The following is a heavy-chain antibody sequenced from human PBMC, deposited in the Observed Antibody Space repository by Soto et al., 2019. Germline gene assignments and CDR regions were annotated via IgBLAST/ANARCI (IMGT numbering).Heavy chain of an antibody. D-gene: IGHD1-26*01. V-gene: IGHV3-48*01. Sequence: EVQLVESGGGLVQPGGSLRLSCAASGFTFSSYSMNWVRQAPGKGLEWLSYISSSSTTIYYADSMKGRFTISRDNAKNSLYLQMNSLRVEDTAVYYCARDQGVAPTTRNWDILGECTMVPVSS. J-gene: IGHJ3*02. CDR1: GFTFSSYS. CDR2: ISSSSTTI. CDR3: ARDQGVAPTTRNWDI.